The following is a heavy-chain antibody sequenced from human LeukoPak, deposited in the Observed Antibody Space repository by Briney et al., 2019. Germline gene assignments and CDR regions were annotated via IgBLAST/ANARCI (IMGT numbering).Heavy chain of an antibody. D-gene: IGHD6-13*01. CDR3: ARDRLAAADY. CDR2: ISSSSSTI. Sequence: GGSLRLSCAASGFTFSSYSMNWVRQAPGKGLEWVSYISSSSSTIYYADSVKGRFTISRDNAKNSLYLQMSSLRAEDTAVYYCARDRLAAADYWGQGTLVTVSS. V-gene: IGHV3-48*01. J-gene: IGHJ4*02. CDR1: GFTFSSYS.